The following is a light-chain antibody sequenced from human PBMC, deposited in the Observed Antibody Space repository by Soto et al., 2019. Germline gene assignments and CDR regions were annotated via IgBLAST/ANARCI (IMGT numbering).Light chain of an antibody. J-gene: IGLJ3*02. CDR2: DIS. CDR3: LLFYSGVRV. CDR1: TGAVTSGHF. Sequence: QAVVTQESSLTVSPGGTVTVTCGSSTGAVTSGHFPYWFQQKPGQAPRTLIYDISNKPSWAPARFSGSLLGGKAALTLSGAQPEDEADYYCLLFYSGVRVFGGGTKVTVL. V-gene: IGLV7-46*01.